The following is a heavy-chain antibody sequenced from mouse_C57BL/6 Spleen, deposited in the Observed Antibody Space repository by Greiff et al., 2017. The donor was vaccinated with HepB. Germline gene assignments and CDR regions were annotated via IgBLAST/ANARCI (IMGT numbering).Heavy chain of an antibody. CDR1: GFTFSDYG. V-gene: IGHV5-17*01. D-gene: IGHD1-1*01. CDR2: ISSGSSTI. J-gene: IGHJ3*01. CDR3: ARRYYGSSYWFAY. Sequence: DVKLVESGGGLVKPGGSLKLSCAASGFTFSDYGMHWVRQAPEKGLEWVAYISSGSSTIYYADTVKGRFTISRDNAKNTLFLQMTSLRSEDTAMYYCARRYYGSSYWFAYWGQGTLVTVSA.